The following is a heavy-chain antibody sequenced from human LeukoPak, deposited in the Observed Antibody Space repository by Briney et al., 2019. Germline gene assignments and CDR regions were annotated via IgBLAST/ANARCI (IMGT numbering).Heavy chain of an antibody. J-gene: IGHJ4*02. Sequence: PSETLSLTCAVYGGSFSGYYWSWIRQPPGKGLEWIGEINHSGSTNYNPSLKSRVTISVDTSKNQFSLKLSSVTAADTAVYYCARDYGGLDYWGQGTLVTVSS. V-gene: IGHV4-34*01. D-gene: IGHD4-23*01. CDR3: ARDYGGLDY. CDR1: GGSFSGYY. CDR2: INHSGST.